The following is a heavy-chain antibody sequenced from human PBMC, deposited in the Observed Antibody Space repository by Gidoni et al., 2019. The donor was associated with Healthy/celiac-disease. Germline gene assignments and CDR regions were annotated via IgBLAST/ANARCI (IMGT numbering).Heavy chain of an antibody. CDR2: ISYDGSNK. V-gene: IGHV3-30*18. CDR1: GFTFSSYG. D-gene: IGHD1-7*01. J-gene: IGHJ4*02. CDR3: AKDLGGTTPDY. Sequence: QVQLVESGGGVVQPGRSLRLSCAASGFTFSSYGMHWVRQAPGKGLEWVAVISYDGSNKYYADSVKGRFTISRDNSKNTLYLQMNSLRAEDTAVYYCAKDLGGTTPDYWGQGTLVTVSS.